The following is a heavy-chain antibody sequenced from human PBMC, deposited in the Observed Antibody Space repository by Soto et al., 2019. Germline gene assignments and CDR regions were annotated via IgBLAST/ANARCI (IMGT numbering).Heavy chain of an antibody. Sequence: QVQLQESGPGLVKPSQTLSLTCTVYGGSISSGDYYWSWISQPPGKGLEGIGYIYDSGSTYYNPSLKSRVTISVDTSKNQFSLKLSSVTAADTAVYCCARVSSYYYGMDVWGQGTTVTVSS. CDR3: ARVSSYYYGMDV. V-gene: IGHV4-30-4*01. D-gene: IGHD3-16*02. CDR2: IYDSGST. J-gene: IGHJ6*02. CDR1: GGSISSGDYY.